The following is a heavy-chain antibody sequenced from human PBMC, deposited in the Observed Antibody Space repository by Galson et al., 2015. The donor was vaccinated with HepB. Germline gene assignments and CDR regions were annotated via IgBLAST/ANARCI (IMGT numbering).Heavy chain of an antibody. J-gene: IGHJ5*02. CDR2: TYYRSKWYN. CDR3: AKGTGSTGFDP. CDR1: GDSVSTNSVA. D-gene: IGHD6-13*01. V-gene: IGHV6-1*01. Sequence: CAISGDSVSTNSVAWNWIRQSPSRGLEWLGRTYYRSKWYNDYAVSVKSRIAINPDTSKNQFSLQLNSVTPEDTAVYYCAKGTGSTGFDPWGQGTLVTVSS.